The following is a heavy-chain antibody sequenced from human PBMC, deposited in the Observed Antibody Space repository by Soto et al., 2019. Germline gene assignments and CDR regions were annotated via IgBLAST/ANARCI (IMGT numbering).Heavy chain of an antibody. CDR3: APHLWFGELYY. CDR2: ISGSGGST. J-gene: IGHJ4*02. CDR1: GLTFGTYP. V-gene: IGHV3-23*01. D-gene: IGHD3-10*01. Sequence: EVQLLESGGGLVQPGGSLRLSFAASGLTFGTYPMSGFRRAPGKGREWVSAISGSGGSTYYADSVKGRFTISRDNSKNTLYLQMNSLRAEDTAVYYCAPHLWFGELYYWGQGTLVTVSS.